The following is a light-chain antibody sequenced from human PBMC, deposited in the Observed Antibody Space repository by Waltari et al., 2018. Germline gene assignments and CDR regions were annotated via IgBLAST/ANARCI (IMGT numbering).Light chain of an antibody. J-gene: IGLJ2*01. V-gene: IGLV2-23*02. CDR2: EVT. Sequence: QPALSKPASVSGSPGQSITIPGSGTSSDFGPFNFVSRYQQHPGKAPKIVIYEVTERPSGVSNRFSGSKSGNTASLTISGLQAEDEADYYCCSYAGTNIPVLFGGGTRLNVL. CDR3: CSYAGTNIPVL. CDR1: SSDFGPFNF.